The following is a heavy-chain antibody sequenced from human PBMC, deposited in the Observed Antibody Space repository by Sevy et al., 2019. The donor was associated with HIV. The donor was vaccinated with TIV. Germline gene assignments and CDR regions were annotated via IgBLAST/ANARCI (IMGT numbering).Heavy chain of an antibody. Sequence: GGSLRLSCAASGFTFGTFGMHWVRQAPGKGLEWVAVISYDGSSKYYGDSVKGRFTISRDNAKNSLYLQMNSLRAEDTAVYYCARGNYYYYGMDVWGQGTTVTVSS. CDR1: GFTFGTFG. CDR3: ARGNYYYYGMDV. J-gene: IGHJ6*02. V-gene: IGHV3-30*03. CDR2: ISYDGSSK.